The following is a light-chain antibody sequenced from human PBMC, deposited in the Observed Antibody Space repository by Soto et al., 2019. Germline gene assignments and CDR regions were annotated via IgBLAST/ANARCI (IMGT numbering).Light chain of an antibody. CDR2: EVP. CDR3: GSYAGSSTYV. CDR1: SRDVGGYNY. Sequence: QSVLTQPASVSGSPGQSITISCSGNSRDVGGYNYVSWFQQPPGKAPKLMIYEVPKRPSGVPDRFSGSKSGNTASLTVSGLQAEDEAYHYCGSYAGSSTYVFGTGTKVTVL. V-gene: IGLV2-8*01. J-gene: IGLJ1*01.